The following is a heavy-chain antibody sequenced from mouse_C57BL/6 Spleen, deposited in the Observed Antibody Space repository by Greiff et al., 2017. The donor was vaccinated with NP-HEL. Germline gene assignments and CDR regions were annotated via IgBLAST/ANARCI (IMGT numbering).Heavy chain of an antibody. CDR2: IDPETGGT. CDR1: GYTFTDYE. CDR3: TRGSPWFAY. J-gene: IGHJ3*01. V-gene: IGHV1-15*01. D-gene: IGHD1-1*02. Sequence: QVQLKESGAELVRPGASVTLSCKASGYTFTDYEMHWVKQTPVHGLEWIGAIDPETGGTAYNQKFRGKAILTADKSSSTAYMELRSLTSEDSAVYYCTRGSPWFAYWGQGTLVTVSA.